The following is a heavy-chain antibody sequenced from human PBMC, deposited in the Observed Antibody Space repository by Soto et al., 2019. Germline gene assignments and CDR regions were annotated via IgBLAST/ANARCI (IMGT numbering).Heavy chain of an antibody. CDR2: IIPVYGTP. CDR1: GGTFDSYF. Sequence: SVKVSFKASGGTFDSYFISWVRQAPGQGREWMGGIIPVYGTPNYAHNFQGRVTITADEPTSTAYMELSSLRSEDTAVYYCARSSDGYNLRVIFKYWGQGTLVTDSS. J-gene: IGHJ4*02. V-gene: IGHV1-69*13. D-gene: IGHD5-12*01. CDR3: ARSSDGYNLRVIFKY.